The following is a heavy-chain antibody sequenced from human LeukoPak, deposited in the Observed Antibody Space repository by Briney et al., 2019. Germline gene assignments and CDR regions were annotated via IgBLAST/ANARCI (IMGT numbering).Heavy chain of an antibody. CDR3: ARGIVPDI. Sequence: PSETLSLTCAVSGGSISSGGYSWSWIRQPPGKGVEWIGYIYHSGSTYYNPSLKSRVTISVDRSKNQFSLKLSSVTAADTAVYYCARGIVPDIWGQGTLVTVSS. D-gene: IGHD3-16*02. V-gene: IGHV4-30-2*01. J-gene: IGHJ4*02. CDR2: IYHSGST. CDR1: GGSISSGGYS.